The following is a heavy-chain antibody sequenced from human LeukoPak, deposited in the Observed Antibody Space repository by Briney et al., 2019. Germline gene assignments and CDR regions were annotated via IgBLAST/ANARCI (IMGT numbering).Heavy chain of an antibody. CDR2: MNPSSGNT. Sequence: ASVKVSRKASGYTFTTYDINWVRQATGQGLEWLGWMNPSSGNTGYAQKFQGRVTMTRNISITTAYMELSNLRSEDTAVYYSARVAGNCGGDCYRLLYWGQGTLVTVSS. CDR3: ARVAGNCGGDCYRLLY. V-gene: IGHV1-8*01. J-gene: IGHJ4*02. CDR1: GYTFTTYD. D-gene: IGHD2-21*01.